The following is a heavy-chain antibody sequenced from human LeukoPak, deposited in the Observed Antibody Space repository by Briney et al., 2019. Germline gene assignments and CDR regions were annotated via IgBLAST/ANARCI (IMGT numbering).Heavy chain of an antibody. J-gene: IGHJ4*02. CDR2: ISYDGNYK. V-gene: IGHV3-30-3*01. CDR1: GFTFSSYA. CDR3: ARDNPFIDY. Sequence: PGGSLRLSCAASGFTFSSYAMSWVRQAPGKGLEWVAVISYDGNYKYYADSVKGRFTISGDNSKNTLYLQMNSLRGEDTAVYYCARDNPFIDYWGQGTLVTVSS.